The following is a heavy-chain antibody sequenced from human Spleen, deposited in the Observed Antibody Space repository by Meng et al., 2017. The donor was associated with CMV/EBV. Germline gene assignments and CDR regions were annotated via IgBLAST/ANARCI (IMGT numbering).Heavy chain of an antibody. D-gene: IGHD3-10*01. CDR3: ARGYLQRECWFDP. V-gene: IGHV1-2*02. J-gene: IGHJ5*02. Sequence: ASVKVSCKASGYMFTGFYMHWVRQAPGQGLEWMGWINPNSGGTNYAQKFQGRVTMTRDTYISTAYMELSRLRSDDTAVYYCARGYLQRECWFDPWGQGALVTVSS. CDR2: INPNSGGT. CDR1: GYMFTGFY.